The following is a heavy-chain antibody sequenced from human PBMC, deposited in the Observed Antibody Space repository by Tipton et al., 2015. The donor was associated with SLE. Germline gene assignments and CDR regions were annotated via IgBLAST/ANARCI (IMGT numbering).Heavy chain of an antibody. V-gene: IGHV1-2*02. Sequence: QLVQSGAEMRKPGASVKISCKAFAYTFNDYFIVWVRQAPGRGLQWMGWINPKSSDTKYAQKFQGRVTMTRDTAISAAYMELSRLRSDDTAIYYCARIGFYSDSSGPFDYWGQGTLVTVSS. CDR3: ARIGFYSDSSGPFDY. CDR1: AYTFNDYF. CDR2: INPKSSDT. J-gene: IGHJ4*02. D-gene: IGHD3-22*01.